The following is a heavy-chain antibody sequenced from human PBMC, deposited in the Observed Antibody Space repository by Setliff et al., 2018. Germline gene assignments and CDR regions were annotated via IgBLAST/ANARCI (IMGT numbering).Heavy chain of an antibody. CDR2: IYYSGTA. D-gene: IGHD3-10*01. V-gene: IGHV4-39*01. CDR3: ARHQFVGGYYGSVTYRHFDY. J-gene: IGHJ4*02. CDR1: GDSISSRSYQ. Sequence: SETLSLTCTVSGDSISSRSYQWGWIRQPPGKGLEWIGSIYYSGTAYYNPSLKSRVTISVDTSKNQFSLQLTSVTATDTAVYYCARHQFVGGYYGSVTYRHFDYWGQGILVTVSS.